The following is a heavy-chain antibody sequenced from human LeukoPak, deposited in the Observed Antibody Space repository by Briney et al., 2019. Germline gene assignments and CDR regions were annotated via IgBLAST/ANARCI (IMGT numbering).Heavy chain of an antibody. CDR2: VGSST. CDR1: GFTFSAHW. V-gene: IGHV3-74*01. Sequence: PGGSLRLSCAASGFTFSAHWMHWVRQGPGKGLVWVSDVGSSTSYAYSVKGVFTVSRDTAKNTLYLQMNSLRAEGTAVYYCARGRYYGMDIWGQGTRVSV. CDR3: ARGRYYGMDI. J-gene: IGHJ6*02.